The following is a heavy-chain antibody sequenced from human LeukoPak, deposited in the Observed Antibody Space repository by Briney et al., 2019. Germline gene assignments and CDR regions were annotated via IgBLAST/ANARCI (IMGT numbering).Heavy chain of an antibody. Sequence: GASVKVSCKASGYTFTSYDINWVRQATGQGLEWMGWMNPNSGNTGYAQKFQGRVTMTRNTSISTAYMELSSLRSEDTAVYYCARGRVSVDTAMVQTYYFDYWGQGTLVTVSS. CDR3: ARGRVSVDTAMVQTYYFDY. CDR1: GYTFTSYD. CDR2: MNPNSGNT. J-gene: IGHJ4*02. D-gene: IGHD5-18*01. V-gene: IGHV1-8*01.